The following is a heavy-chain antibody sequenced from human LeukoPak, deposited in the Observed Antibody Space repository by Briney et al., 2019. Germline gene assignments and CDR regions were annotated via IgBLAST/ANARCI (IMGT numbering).Heavy chain of an antibody. CDR3: ARYLTGSWVCLEY. Sequence: SGTLCLTCTTSDGSISNYYWSWIRQPPGKGLEWIAYIYTRGGTNYNPSLKSRVTISVDTSKTQFSLKLSSVTAADTAVYYCARYLTGSWVCLEYWGQGSLGTLSS. CDR2: IYTRGGT. J-gene: IGHJ4*02. V-gene: IGHV4-4*09. D-gene: IGHD2-8*02. CDR1: DGSISNYY.